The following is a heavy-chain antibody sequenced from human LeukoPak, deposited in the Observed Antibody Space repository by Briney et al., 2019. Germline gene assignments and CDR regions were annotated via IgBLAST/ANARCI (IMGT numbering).Heavy chain of an antibody. J-gene: IGHJ6*03. CDR2: ISAYNGNT. V-gene: IGHV1-18*01. CDR3: ARDLEMTTQYYYYYMDV. Sequence: ASVEVSCKASGYTFTSYGISWGRQAPGQGREWMGWISAYNGNTNYAQKLQGRVTITTDTSTSTAYMELRSLRSDDTAVYYCARDLEMTTQYYYYYMDVWGKGTTVTVSS. CDR1: GYTFTSYG. D-gene: IGHD4-17*01.